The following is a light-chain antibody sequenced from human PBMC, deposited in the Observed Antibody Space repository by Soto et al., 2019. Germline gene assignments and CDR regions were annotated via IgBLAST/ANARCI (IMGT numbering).Light chain of an antibody. CDR3: QQGSNWPPLT. CDR1: QSVGTY. CDR2: EAS. J-gene: IGKJ4*01. V-gene: IGKV3-11*01. Sequence: EMVLTRSPATLSLSPGERATLSCRASQSVGTYLAWYQLKSGQAPRLLIYEASKRATGIPARFSGRGSGTDFTLTISSLEPEDFALYYCQQGSNWPPLTFGGGTKVDIK.